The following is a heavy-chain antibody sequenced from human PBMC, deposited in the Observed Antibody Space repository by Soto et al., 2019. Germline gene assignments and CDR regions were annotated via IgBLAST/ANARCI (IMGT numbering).Heavy chain of an antibody. Sequence: GGSLRLSCAASGFTFSSYAMSWVRQAPGKGLEWVSGISGRGSSTYYADSVKGRFTISRDNSKNTLYLQMNSLRAEDTAVYYCAKTANGWFSAFDIWGQGTMDTVSS. V-gene: IGHV3-23*01. J-gene: IGHJ3*02. CDR3: AKTANGWFSAFDI. CDR2: ISGRGSST. CDR1: GFTFSSYA. D-gene: IGHD6-19*01.